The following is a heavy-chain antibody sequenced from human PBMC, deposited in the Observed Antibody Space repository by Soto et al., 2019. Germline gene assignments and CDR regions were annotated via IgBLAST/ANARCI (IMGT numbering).Heavy chain of an antibody. Sequence: SETLSLTCTVSGGSISNYYWSWIRQPAGKGLEWIGRIYTSGSTDYNPSLKSRVTISIDTSKNQFSLKVTSMTAADTAVYYCARERREEIHDGYDIDYWGQGTLVTVSS. D-gene: IGHD5-12*01. V-gene: IGHV4-4*07. CDR2: IYTSGST. J-gene: IGHJ4*02. CDR3: ARERREEIHDGYDIDY. CDR1: GGSISNYY.